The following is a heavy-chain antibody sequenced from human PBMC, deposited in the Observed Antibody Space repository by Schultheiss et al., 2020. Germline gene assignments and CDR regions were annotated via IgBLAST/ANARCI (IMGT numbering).Heavy chain of an antibody. CDR1: GYTFTSYY. CDR2: INPSGGST. Sequence: ASVKVSCKASGYTFTSYYMHWVRQAPGQGLEWMGIINPSGGSTSYAQKFQGRVTMTEDTSTDTAYMELSSLRSEDTAVYYCATSPQKVGATTFTFGMDVWGQGTTVTVSS. CDR3: ATSPQKVGATTFTFGMDV. D-gene: IGHD1-26*01. V-gene: IGHV1-46*01. J-gene: IGHJ6*02.